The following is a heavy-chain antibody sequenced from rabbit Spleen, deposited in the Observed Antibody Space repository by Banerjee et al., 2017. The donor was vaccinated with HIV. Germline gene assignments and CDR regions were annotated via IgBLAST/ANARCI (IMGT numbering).Heavy chain of an antibody. CDR1: GVSFSSSSY. D-gene: IGHD6-1*01. V-gene: IGHV1S45*01. CDR2: IDTGSSGFT. J-gene: IGHJ4*01. CDR3: VREAGYGGYGDANL. Sequence: QEQLVESGGDLVKPGASLTLTCTASGVSFSSSSYICWVRQAPGKGLEWIACIDTGSSGFTYFATWAKGRFTCSKTSSTTVTLQMTRLTAADTATYFCVREAGYGGYGDANLWGQGTLVTVS.